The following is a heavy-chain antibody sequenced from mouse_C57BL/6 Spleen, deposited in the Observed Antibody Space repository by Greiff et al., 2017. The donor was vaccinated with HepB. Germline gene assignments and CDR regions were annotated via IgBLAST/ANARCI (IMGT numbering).Heavy chain of an antibody. D-gene: IGHD1-1*01. CDR3: SSEDYYGRYAMDY. Sequence: DVQLVESGPGLVKPSQSLSLTCSVTGYSITSGYYWNWIRQFPGNKLEWMGYISYDGSNNYNPSLKNRISITRDTSKNQFFLKLNSVTTEDTATYYCSSEDYYGRYAMDYWGQGTSVTVSS. V-gene: IGHV3-6*01. J-gene: IGHJ4*01. CDR1: GYSITSGYY. CDR2: ISYDGSN.